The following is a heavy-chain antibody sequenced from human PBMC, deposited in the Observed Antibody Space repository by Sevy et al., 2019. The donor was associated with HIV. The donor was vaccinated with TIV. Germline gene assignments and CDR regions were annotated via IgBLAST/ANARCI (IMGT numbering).Heavy chain of an antibody. CDR3: ANAYGSGSPPDY. CDR1: GFIFNSYT. Sequence: GGSLRLSCAASGFIFNSYTMNWVRQAPGKGLEWVSAISGSGGTTYYADSVKGRFTISRDNSKKKVDLQMNSLTVEDTAVYYCANAYGSGSPPDYWGQGTLVTVSS. J-gene: IGHJ4*02. CDR2: ISGSGGTT. D-gene: IGHD3-10*01. V-gene: IGHV3-23*01.